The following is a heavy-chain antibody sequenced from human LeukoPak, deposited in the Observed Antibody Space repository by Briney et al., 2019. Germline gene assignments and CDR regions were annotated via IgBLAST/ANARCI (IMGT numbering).Heavy chain of an antibody. Sequence: GASVKVSCKASGYTFTSYYMHWVRQAPGQGLEWMGWISVYDNTTNYAQKLQGRVTMTTDTSTSTAYMELRSLRSDDTAVYYCARPMYYDILTGENWFDPWGQGTLVTVSS. CDR3: ARPMYYDILTGENWFDP. CDR1: GYTFTSYY. V-gene: IGHV1-18*04. D-gene: IGHD3-9*01. J-gene: IGHJ5*02. CDR2: ISVYDNTT.